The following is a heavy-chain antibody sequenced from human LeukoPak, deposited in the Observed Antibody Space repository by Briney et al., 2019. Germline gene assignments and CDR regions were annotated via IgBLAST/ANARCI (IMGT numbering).Heavy chain of an antibody. CDR1: GGSFSGYY. J-gene: IGHJ5*02. Sequence: SETLSLTCAVYGGSFSGYYWSWIRQPPGKGLNGFGEINQIETTNYNPSLKSRVTISVDTSKNQFSLKLSSVTAADTAVYYCARGRPIRGVVVVAASYSRWFDPWGQGTLVTVSS. D-gene: IGHD2-15*01. CDR3: ARGRPIRGVVVVAASYSRWFDP. CDR2: INQIETT. V-gene: IGHV4-34*01.